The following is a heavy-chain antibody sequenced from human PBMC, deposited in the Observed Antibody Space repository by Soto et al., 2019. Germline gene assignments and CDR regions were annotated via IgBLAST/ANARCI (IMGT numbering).Heavy chain of an antibody. CDR1: GGSVTTHH. J-gene: IGHJ5*02. CDR2: TSYTGNT. Sequence: PSETLSLTCSVSGGSVTTHHWSWIRHLHGQGLQWIAYTSYTGNTNYKPSLQSRVTISVATSKNQLSLKLTSMTAAAAAVYYCARDMNAGFTHCFDAWGQGTLVTVSS. CDR3: ARDMNAGFTHCFDA. V-gene: IGHV4-59*02. D-gene: IGHD2-8*01.